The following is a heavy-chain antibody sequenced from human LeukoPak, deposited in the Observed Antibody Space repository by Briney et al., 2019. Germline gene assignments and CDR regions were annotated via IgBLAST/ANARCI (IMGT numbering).Heavy chain of an antibody. D-gene: IGHD5-18*01. CDR2: IIPIFGTA. V-gene: IGHV1-69*06. CDR1: GGTFSSYA. J-gene: IGHJ4*02. Sequence: ASVKLSCKASGGTFSSYAINWVRQAPGQGLEWMGRIIPIFGTANSAQRFQGRVTITADKSTSTAYMELNSLRSEDTGVYYCARDRGYSITFDYWGRGTLVSVSS. CDR3: ARDRGYSITFDY.